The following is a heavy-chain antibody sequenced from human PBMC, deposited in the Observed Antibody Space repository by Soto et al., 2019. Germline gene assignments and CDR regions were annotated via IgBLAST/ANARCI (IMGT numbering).Heavy chain of an antibody. D-gene: IGHD2-15*01. CDR3: AKDGGREGYFGNWFEP. CDR1: GGTFSNYA. Sequence: QVQLVQSGAEVKKPGSSVKVSCKASGGTFSNYAITWVRQAPGQGLEWLGRIIPIFGTTDYAQKFQGRVTIIADESTTTAYMELSSLRSDDTAVYYCAKDGGREGYFGNWFEPWGQGTLVTVSS. J-gene: IGHJ5*02. CDR2: IIPIFGTT. V-gene: IGHV1-69*15.